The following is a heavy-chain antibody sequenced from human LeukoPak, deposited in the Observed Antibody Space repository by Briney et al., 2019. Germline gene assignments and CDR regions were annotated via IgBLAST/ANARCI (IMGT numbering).Heavy chain of an antibody. CDR2: ISGSGVST. CDR3: ARDGGGGDPDY. CDR1: GFTFRTSG. D-gene: IGHD2-21*02. Sequence: PGGTLRLSCAASGFTFRTSGMSWVRQAPGKGLEWVSAISGSGVSTYYADSVKGRFTISRDNAKNSLYLQMNSLRAEDTAVYYCARDGGGGDPDYWGQGTLVTVSS. V-gene: IGHV3-23*01. J-gene: IGHJ4*02.